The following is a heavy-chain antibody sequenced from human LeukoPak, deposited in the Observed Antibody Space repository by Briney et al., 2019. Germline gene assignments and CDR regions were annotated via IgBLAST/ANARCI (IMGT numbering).Heavy chain of an antibody. J-gene: IGHJ3*02. CDR3: ASHDYVEDAFGI. D-gene: IGHD3-10*02. CDR2: ISSSGSTI. V-gene: IGHV3-48*03. CDR1: GFTFSSYE. Sequence: GGSLRLSCAASGFTFSSYEMNWVRQAPGKGLEWVSYISSSGSTIYYADSVKGRFTISRDNAKNSLYLQMNSLRAGDTAVYYCASHDYVEDAFGIWGQGTMVTVSS.